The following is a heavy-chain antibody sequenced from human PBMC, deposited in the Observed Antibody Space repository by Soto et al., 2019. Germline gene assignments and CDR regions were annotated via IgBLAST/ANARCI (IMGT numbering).Heavy chain of an antibody. D-gene: IGHD6-19*01. Sequence: PSETLSLTCVVSGDAVSSVNFYWSWIRQPPGKGLEWIAYVYYSGSTKHNPSLKSRVIISVDTSKNQFSLKLNSVTAADTAVYYCARVIGGWYEHDYWGPGTLVTVSS. J-gene: IGHJ4*02. CDR2: VYYSGST. CDR3: ARVIGGWYEHDY. V-gene: IGHV4-61*01. CDR1: GDAVSSVNFY.